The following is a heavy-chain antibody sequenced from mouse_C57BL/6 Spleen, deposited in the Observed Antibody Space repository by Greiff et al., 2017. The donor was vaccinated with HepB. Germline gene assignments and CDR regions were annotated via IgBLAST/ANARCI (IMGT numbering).Heavy chain of an antibody. CDR1: GFTFSSYG. CDR2: ISSGGSYT. D-gene: IGHD1-1*01. Sequence: EVKLVESGGDLVKPGGSLKLSCAASGFTFSSYGMSWVRQTPDKRLEWVATISSGGSYTYYPDSVKGRFTISRDNAKNTLYLQMSSLKSEDTAMYYCARHLTTPLVYWGQGTLVTVSA. V-gene: IGHV5-6*02. CDR3: ARHLTTPLVY. J-gene: IGHJ3*01.